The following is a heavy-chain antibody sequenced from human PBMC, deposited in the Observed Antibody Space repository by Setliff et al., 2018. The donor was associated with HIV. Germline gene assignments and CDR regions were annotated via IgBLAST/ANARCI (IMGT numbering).Heavy chain of an antibody. Sequence: SETLSLTCAVYGGSFSGYYWSWIRQPPGKGLEWIGEIYHSGSTNYNPSLKSRVTISVDKSKKQFSLKLRSVTAADTAVYYCARDLVSIAARPTEFDYWGQGTLVTVSS. D-gene: IGHD6-6*01. J-gene: IGHJ4*02. CDR2: IYHSGST. CDR1: GGSFSGYY. CDR3: ARDLVSIAARPTEFDY. V-gene: IGHV4-34*01.